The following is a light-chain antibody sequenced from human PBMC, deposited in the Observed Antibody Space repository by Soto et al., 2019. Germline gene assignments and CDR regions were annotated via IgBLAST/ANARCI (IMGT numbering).Light chain of an antibody. CDR2: DAS. V-gene: IGKV3-20*01. CDR3: QQYEISPPIT. CDR1: QAVYSSL. J-gene: IGKJ5*01. Sequence: EVVLTQSPATLSVSPGEGATLSCRATQAVYSSLLAWYQQKPGQAPRLLIYDASRRATDIPDRFSGSGSGTDSTLTITRLEPEDFAMYYCQQYEISPPITFGQGTRLEIK.